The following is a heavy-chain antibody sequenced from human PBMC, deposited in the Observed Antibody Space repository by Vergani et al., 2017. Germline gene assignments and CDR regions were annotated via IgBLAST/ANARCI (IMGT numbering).Heavy chain of an antibody. D-gene: IGHD2-2*01. V-gene: IGHV4-31*03. CDR2: IYYSGST. CDR1: GGPISSGGYY. CDR3: ARAADCSSTSCYPPHYYYYYGMDV. Sequence: QVQLQESGPGLVKPSQTLSLTCTVSGGPISSGGYYWSWIRQHPGKGLEWIGYIYYSGSTYYNPSLKSRVTISVDTSKNQFSLKLSSVTAADTAVYYCARAADCSSTSCYPPHYYYYYGMDVWGQGTTVTVSS. J-gene: IGHJ6*02.